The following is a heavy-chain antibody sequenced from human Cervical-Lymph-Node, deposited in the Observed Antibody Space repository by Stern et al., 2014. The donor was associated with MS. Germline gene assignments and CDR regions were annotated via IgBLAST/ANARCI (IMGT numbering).Heavy chain of an antibody. J-gene: IGHJ4*02. CDR1: GDSISSSRYY. CDR3: ARGPGMAMAGNFDY. CDR2: IYIRGSP. D-gene: IGHD6-19*01. Sequence: VQLVGSGPGLVKPSQALSLTCTVSGDSISSSRYYWSWIRQPTGKGLEGIGRIYIRGSPYSTPPLKSRVPISVDSSKNQFSLTRPSVTAADTAVYYCARGPGMAMAGNFDYWGQGTLVTVSS. V-gene: IGHV4-61*02.